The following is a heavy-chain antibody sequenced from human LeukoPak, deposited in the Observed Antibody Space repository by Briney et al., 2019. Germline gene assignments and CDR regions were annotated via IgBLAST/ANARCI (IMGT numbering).Heavy chain of an antibody. D-gene: IGHD4-23*01. CDR2: IYPGDSGT. CDR1: GYIFTNYW. V-gene: IGHV5-51*01. J-gene: IGHJ4*02. CDR3: ARQYGGNADYFNY. Sequence: VESLKISCKGSGYIFTNYWIGWVRQMPGKGLEWMGIIYPGDSGTRYSPSFQGQVTISADKSITTAYLQWSSLKASDTAMYYCARQYGGNADYFNYWGQGTLVTVSS.